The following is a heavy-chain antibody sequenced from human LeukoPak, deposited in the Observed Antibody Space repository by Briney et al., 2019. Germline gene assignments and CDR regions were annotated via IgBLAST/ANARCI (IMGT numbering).Heavy chain of an antibody. CDR1: GFTFSSYS. Sequence: GGSLRLSGAASGFTFSSYSMNWVRQAPGKGLEWVSYISSSSSTIYYADSVKGRFTISRDNAKNSLYLQMNSLRAEDTAVYYCARDRGKQLVLHLDYWGQGTLVTVSS. CDR3: ARDRGKQLVLHLDY. CDR2: ISSSSSTI. J-gene: IGHJ4*02. V-gene: IGHV3-48*01. D-gene: IGHD6-13*01.